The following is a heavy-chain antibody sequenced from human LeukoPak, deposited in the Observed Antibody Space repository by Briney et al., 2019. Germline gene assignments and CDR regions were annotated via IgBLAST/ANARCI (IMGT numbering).Heavy chain of an antibody. CDR2: IYYSGTT. Sequence: SETLSLTCTVSGGSISSYYWSWIRRPPGKGLEWSGYIYYSGTTNYNPSLKSRVTISVDTSKNQFSLRLSSVTAADTAVYYCARAPFVEYNTAFLVWGQGTLVTVSS. V-gene: IGHV4-59*01. CDR3: ARAPFVEYNTAFLV. CDR1: GGSISSYY. D-gene: IGHD3-3*01. J-gene: IGHJ4*02.